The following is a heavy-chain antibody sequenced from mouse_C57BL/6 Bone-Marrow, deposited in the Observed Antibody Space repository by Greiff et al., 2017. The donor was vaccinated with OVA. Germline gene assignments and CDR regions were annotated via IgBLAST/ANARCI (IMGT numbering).Heavy chain of an antibody. CDR2: INPSNGDT. J-gene: IGHJ1*03. Sequence: VQLQQSGPELVKPGASVKLSCKASGYTFTSYWMHWVKQRPGQGLEWIGDINPSNGDTNYNQKFKGKATLTVDKSSSTAYMQLCSLTYEDAAVXYCERTDSDVWGTGTTVTVSA. D-gene: IGHD1-1*01. CDR1: GYTFTSYW. V-gene: IGHV1-7*01. CDR3: ERTDSDV.